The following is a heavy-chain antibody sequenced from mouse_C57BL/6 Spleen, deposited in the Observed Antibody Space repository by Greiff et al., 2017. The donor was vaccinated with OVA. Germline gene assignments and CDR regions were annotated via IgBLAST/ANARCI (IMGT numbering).Heavy chain of an antibody. V-gene: IGHV1-4*01. CDR2: INPSSGYT. CDR1: GSTFTSYS. CDR3: ARPYGSSLYAMDY. D-gene: IGHD1-1*01. Sequence: QVQLQQSGAALVSPGASVQMSCKASGSTFTSYSMHWVNQRPGQGLDWIGYINPSSGYTKYNQKFKDKATLTADKSSSTAYMQLSSLTSEDSAVYYCARPYGSSLYAMDYWGQGTSVTVSS. J-gene: IGHJ4*01.